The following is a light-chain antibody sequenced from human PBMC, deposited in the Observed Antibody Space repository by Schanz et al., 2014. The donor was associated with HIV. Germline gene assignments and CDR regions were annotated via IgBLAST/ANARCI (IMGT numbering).Light chain of an antibody. CDR3: QHYNSYSYT. J-gene: IGKJ2*01. CDR2: GAS. Sequence: DIQMTQFPSTLSASVGDRVTITCRASQSIGDSLAWFQQKPGRAPQLLIYGASTFEPGVPATFSGSGSGTEFTLTISSLQPDDFATYYCQHYNSYSYTFGQGTKLEIK. V-gene: IGKV1-5*03. CDR1: QSIGDS.